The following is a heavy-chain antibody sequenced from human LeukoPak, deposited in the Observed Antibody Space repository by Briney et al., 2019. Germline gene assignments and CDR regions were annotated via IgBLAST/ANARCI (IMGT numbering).Heavy chain of an antibody. J-gene: IGHJ4*02. CDR1: GGSFGGYY. CDR3: ARGHTVSSENYFDY. CDR2: INHSGST. V-gene: IGHV4-34*01. D-gene: IGHD4-11*01. Sequence: SETLSLTCAVYGGSFGGYYWSWILQPPGKGLEWIGEINHSGSTNYNPSLKSRVTISVDTSKNQFSLKLSSVTAADTAVYYCARGHTVSSENYFDYWGQGTLVTVSS.